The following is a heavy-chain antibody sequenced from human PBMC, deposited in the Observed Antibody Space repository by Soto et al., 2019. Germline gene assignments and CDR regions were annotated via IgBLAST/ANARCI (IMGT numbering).Heavy chain of an antibody. CDR1: GDSINTGDYY. D-gene: IGHD3-10*01. V-gene: IGHV4-30-4*01. Sequence: QVQLQESGPGLVKPSQTLSLTCTVSGDSINTGDYYWTWVRQPPGKGLEWIGYIYYSGYTYFNPSLKSRVTISVDTSENQFSLRLTSLTAADTAVYFCARAATNFAGSGNYYLFDFWGQGIVVTVSS. J-gene: IGHJ4*02. CDR2: IYYSGYT. CDR3: ARAATNFAGSGNYYLFDF.